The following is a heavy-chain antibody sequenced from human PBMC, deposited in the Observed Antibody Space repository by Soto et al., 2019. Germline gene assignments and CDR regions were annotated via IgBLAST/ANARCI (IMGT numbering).Heavy chain of an antibody. CDR2: ISGSGGST. CDR1: GFTFSSYA. D-gene: IGHD6-6*01. CDR3: AKDMAAWGSSGEAFDI. V-gene: IGHV3-23*01. J-gene: IGHJ3*02. Sequence: GGSLRLSCAASGFTFSSYAMSWVRQAPGKGLEWVSAISGSGGSTYYADSVKGRFTISRDNSKNTLYLQMNSLRAEDTAVYYCAKDMAAWGSSGEAFDIWGQGTMVTVSS.